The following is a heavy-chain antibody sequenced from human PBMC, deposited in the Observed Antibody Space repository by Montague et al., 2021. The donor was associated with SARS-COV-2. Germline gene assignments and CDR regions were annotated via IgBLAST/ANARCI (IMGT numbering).Heavy chain of an antibody. D-gene: IGHD3-10*01. CDR2: INHGGST. Sequence: SETLSLTCAVHGTSFSGYYWNWIRQPPGKGLKWIGEINHGGSTKYSPSLKSRLTISADTSKNQFSLKLTSVAAADTAVYYCARLRDGVVPSPILGVGPYYSYYSMDVWGRGTTVTVSS. CDR3: ARLRDGVVPSPILGVGPYYSYYSMDV. CDR1: GTSFSGYY. V-gene: IGHV4-34*01. J-gene: IGHJ6*03.